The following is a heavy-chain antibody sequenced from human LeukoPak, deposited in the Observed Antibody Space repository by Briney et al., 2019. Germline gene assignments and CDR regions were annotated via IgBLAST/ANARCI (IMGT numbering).Heavy chain of an antibody. V-gene: IGHV3-7*01. J-gene: IGHJ6*03. Sequence: GGSLRLSCAASRFTFSSYAMSWVRQAPGKRLEWVANIKQDGSEKYYVDSVKGRFTISRDNAKNSLYLQMNSLRAEDTAVYYCARGRGAARLYYYYYMDVWGKGTTVTVSS. CDR2: IKQDGSEK. CDR1: RFTFSSYA. CDR3: ARGRGAARLYYYYYMDV. D-gene: IGHD6-6*01.